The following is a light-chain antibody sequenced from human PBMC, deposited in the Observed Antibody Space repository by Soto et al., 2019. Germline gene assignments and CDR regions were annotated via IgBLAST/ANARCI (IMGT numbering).Light chain of an antibody. V-gene: IGLV2-14*01. CDR3: SSYTSSITYV. Sequence: QSALTQPASVSGSPGQSITISCTGISSDVGDYNYVSWYQQHPGKAPKLMIYEVNNRPSGVSNRFSGSKSGDTASLTISGLQADDEADYYCSSYTSSITYVFGTGTKVTVL. CDR1: SSDVGDYNY. CDR2: EVN. J-gene: IGLJ1*01.